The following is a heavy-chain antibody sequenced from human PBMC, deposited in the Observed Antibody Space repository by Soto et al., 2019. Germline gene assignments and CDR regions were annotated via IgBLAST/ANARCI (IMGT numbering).Heavy chain of an antibody. CDR1: GGSISSYY. J-gene: IGHJ1*01. CDR3: AGQSGATVSTFYF. Sequence: PSETLSLTCTVSGGSISSYYWSWIRQPPGKGLEWIGYIYYSGSTNYNPSLKSRVTISVDTSKNQFSLKLSSVTAADTAVYYCAGQSGATVSTFYF. CDR2: IYYSGST. D-gene: IGHD6-25*01. V-gene: IGHV4-59*08.